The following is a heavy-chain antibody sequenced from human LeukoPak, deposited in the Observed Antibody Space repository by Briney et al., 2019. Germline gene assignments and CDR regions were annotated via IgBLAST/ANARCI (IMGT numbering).Heavy chain of an antibody. CDR2: ISAYNGNT. Sequence: ASVKVSCKASGYTFASYAIHWVRQAPGQRLEWMGWISAYNGNTNYAQKLQGRVTMTTDTSTSTAYMELRSLRSDDTAVYYCARERARTGPYFDYWGQGTLVTVSS. J-gene: IGHJ4*02. CDR3: ARERARTGPYFDY. D-gene: IGHD3/OR15-3a*01. V-gene: IGHV1-18*01. CDR1: GYTFASYA.